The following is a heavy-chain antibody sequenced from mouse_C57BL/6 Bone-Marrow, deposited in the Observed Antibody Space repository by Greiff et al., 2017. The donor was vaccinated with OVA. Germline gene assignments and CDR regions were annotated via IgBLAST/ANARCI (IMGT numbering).Heavy chain of an antibody. CDR1: GFNIKDDY. J-gene: IGHJ2*01. CDR2: IDPENGDP. V-gene: IGHV14-4*01. Sequence: VQLQQSGAELVRPGASVKLSCTASGFNIKDDYMHWVKQRPEQGLEWIGWIDPENGDPEYASKFQGKATITADTYSNTAYLQLSSLTSEDTAVYYCTTTFFDYWGQGTTLTVSS. CDR3: TTTFFDY.